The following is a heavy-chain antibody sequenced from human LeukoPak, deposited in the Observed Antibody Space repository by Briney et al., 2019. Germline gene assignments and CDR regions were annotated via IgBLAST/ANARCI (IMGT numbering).Heavy chain of an antibody. CDR1: GVSVNSGSYY. CDR3: ARAAYSGSYHSDY. Sequence: PSETLSLTCTVSGVSVNSGSYYWNWIRQPPGKGLEWIVYIYYSGSTNYNPSLKSRVTISVDTSKNQFSLKLSSVTAADTAVYYCARAAYSGSYHSDYWGQGTLVTVSS. V-gene: IGHV4-61*01. D-gene: IGHD1-26*01. J-gene: IGHJ4*02. CDR2: IYYSGST.